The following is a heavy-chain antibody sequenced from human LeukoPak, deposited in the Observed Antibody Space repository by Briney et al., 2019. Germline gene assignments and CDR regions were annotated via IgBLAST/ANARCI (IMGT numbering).Heavy chain of an antibody. J-gene: IGHJ4*02. Sequence: PSETLPLTCAVYGGSFSGYYWSWLRQPPGKGLEWIGEINHSGSTNYNPSLKSRVTISVDTSKNQFSLKLSSVTAADTAVYYCARGRGYCSSTSCSTHFDYWGQGTLVTVSS. CDR2: INHSGST. CDR1: GGSFSGYY. CDR3: ARGRGYCSSTSCSTHFDY. D-gene: IGHD2-2*01. V-gene: IGHV4-34*01.